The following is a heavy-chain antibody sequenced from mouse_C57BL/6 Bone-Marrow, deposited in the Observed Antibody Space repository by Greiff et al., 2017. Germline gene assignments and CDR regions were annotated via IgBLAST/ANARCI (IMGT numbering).Heavy chain of an antibody. CDR1: GFTFSDFY. CDR2: SRNKANDYTT. CDR3: ARDLSSYGYFDV. J-gene: IGHJ1*03. Sequence: EVQLVESGGGLVQSGRSLRLSCATSGFTFSDFYMEWVRQAPGKGLEWIAASRNKANDYTTEYSASVKGRFIVSRDTSQSILYLQMNALRAEDTAIYYCARDLSSYGYFDVWGTGTTVTVSS. D-gene: IGHD1-1*01. V-gene: IGHV7-1*01.